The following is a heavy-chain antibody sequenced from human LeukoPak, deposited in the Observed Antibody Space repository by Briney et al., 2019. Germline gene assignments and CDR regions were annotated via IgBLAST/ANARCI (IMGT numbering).Heavy chain of an antibody. CDR3: ARGTGIPRSWFDP. CDR1: GGSISSNNYC. J-gene: IGHJ5*02. V-gene: IGHV4-39*07. CDR2: INHSGST. Sequence: PSETLSLTCTVSGGSISSNNYCWGWIRQPPGKGLEWIGEINHSGSTNYNPSLKSRVTISVDTSKNQFSLKLSSVTAADTAVYYCARGTGIPRSWFDPWGQGTLVTVSS. D-gene: IGHD1-14*01.